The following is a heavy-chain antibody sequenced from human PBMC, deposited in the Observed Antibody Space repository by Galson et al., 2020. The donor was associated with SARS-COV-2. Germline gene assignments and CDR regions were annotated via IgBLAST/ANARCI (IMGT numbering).Heavy chain of an antibody. V-gene: IGHV1-18*01. CDR2: ISAYNGNT. CDR3: ARDAGNVAVAGRNEY. Sequence: ASVKVSCKASGYTFTSYGISWVRQAPGQGLEWMGWISAYNGNTNYAQKLQGRVTMTTDTSTITAYMELRSLRSDDTAVYYGARDAGNVAVAGRNEYWGQGTRVTVSS. J-gene: IGHJ4*02. CDR1: GYTFTSYG. D-gene: IGHD6-19*01.